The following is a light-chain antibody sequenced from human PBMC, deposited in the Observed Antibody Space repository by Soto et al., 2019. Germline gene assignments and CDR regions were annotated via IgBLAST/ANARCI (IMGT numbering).Light chain of an antibody. CDR1: QGISSF. J-gene: IGKJ4*01. CDR3: QQLNNYPSST. V-gene: IGKV1-9*01. Sequence: IQLTPSPSSLSASVGDRVTITCRASQGISSFLAWYQQKPGKAPKLLIYAASTLQSGVPSRFSGSGAGTDFTLTISSLQPEDFATYYCQQLNNYPSSTFGGGTKVDIK. CDR2: AAS.